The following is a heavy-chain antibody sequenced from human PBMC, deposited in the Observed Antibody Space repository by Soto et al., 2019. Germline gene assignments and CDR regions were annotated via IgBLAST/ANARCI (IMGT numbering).Heavy chain of an antibody. J-gene: IGHJ2*01. CDR1: GGTFSSYA. Sequence: QVQLVQSGAEVKKPGSSVKVSCKASGGTFSSYAISWVRQAPGQGLEWMGGIIPIFGTANYAQKFQGRVTITADESTSTAYMELSSLRSEDTAVYYSAREGCGGDCYDYWYFDLWGRGTLVTVSS. V-gene: IGHV1-69*12. CDR2: IIPIFGTA. CDR3: AREGCGGDCYDYWYFDL. D-gene: IGHD2-21*02.